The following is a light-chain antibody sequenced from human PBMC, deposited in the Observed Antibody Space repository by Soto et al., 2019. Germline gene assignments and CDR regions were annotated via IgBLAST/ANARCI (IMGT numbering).Light chain of an antibody. J-gene: IGLJ2*01. Sequence: QSALTQSASVSGSPGQSITISCTGSSSDVGGYNHVSWYQQHPGKAPKLMIYDVSNRPSGISNRFSGSKSGNTASLTISGLQAEDEADYFCSSYASSATPVIFGGGTKLTVL. CDR2: DVS. V-gene: IGLV2-14*01. CDR1: SSDVGGYNH. CDR3: SSYASSATPVI.